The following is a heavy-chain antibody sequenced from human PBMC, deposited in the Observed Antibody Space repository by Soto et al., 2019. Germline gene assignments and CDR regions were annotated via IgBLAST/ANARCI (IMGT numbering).Heavy chain of an antibody. CDR2: IYYSGST. J-gene: IGHJ4*02. CDR1: GGSISSGDYY. V-gene: IGHV4-30-4*01. Sequence: PSETLSLTCTVSGGSISSGDYYWSWIRQPPGKGLEWIGYIYYSGSTYYNPSLKSRVTISVDTSKNQFSLKLSSVTAADTAVYYCARVANYYDSSGLYFDYWGQGTLVTVSS. D-gene: IGHD3-22*01. CDR3: ARVANYYDSSGLYFDY.